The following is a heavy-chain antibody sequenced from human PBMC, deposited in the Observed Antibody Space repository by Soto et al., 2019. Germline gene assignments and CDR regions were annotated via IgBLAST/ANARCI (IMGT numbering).Heavy chain of an antibody. J-gene: IGHJ6*02. CDR3: ARLLRDGSGSYWADYYYGMDV. CDR2: IYYSGST. CDR1: GGSISSSGYY. V-gene: IGHV4-39*01. Sequence: PSETLSLTSTVSGGSISSSGYYWGWIRQPPGKGLEWIGSIYYSGSTYYNPSLKSRVTISVDTSKNQFSLKLSSVTAADTAVYYCARLLRDGSGSYWADYYYGMDVWGQGTTVTVSS. D-gene: IGHD3-10*01.